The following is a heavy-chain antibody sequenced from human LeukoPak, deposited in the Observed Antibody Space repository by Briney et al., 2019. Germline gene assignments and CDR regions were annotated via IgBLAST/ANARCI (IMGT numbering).Heavy chain of an antibody. Sequence: GGSLRLSCTVSGFTVSSNSMSWVRQAPGKGLEWVSFIFSSTHYSDSVKGRFTISRDNSKNTLYLQMNSLRAEDTAVYYCARRAGDYSHPYDYWGQGTLVTVSS. CDR3: ARRAGDYSHPYDY. CDR2: IFSST. D-gene: IGHD3-22*01. V-gene: IGHV3-53*01. CDR1: GFTVSSNS. J-gene: IGHJ4*02.